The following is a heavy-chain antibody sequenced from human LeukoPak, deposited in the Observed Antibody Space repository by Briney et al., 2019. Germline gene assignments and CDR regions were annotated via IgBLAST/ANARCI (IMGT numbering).Heavy chain of an antibody. D-gene: IGHD7-27*01. V-gene: IGHV4-59*02. CDR3: TRGHWGLQS. Sequence: SETLSLTCTVSGASVTDYYWSWIRQSPGKGLEWISYIHHSGNSDYNPSLRSRVTTSLDTSRNQFSLNLISVTAADTAVYYCTRGHWGLQSWSQGTLVTVSS. CDR1: GASVTDYY. CDR2: IHHSGNS. J-gene: IGHJ5*02.